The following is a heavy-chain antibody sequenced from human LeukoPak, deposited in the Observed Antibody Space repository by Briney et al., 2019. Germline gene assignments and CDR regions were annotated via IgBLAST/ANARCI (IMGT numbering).Heavy chain of an antibody. CDR2: IYPGDSDT. Sequence: GQSLNISCTGYGYNSSNYGIAWVRQMTGKGLESMGIIYPGDSDTRYSPSFQGQVTISADKSISTAYLQWSSLRASDTAMYYCARHGVAGPYDAFDIWGQGTRVTVSS. J-gene: IGHJ3*02. V-gene: IGHV5-51*01. CDR3: ARHGVAGPYDAFDI. CDR1: GYNSSNYG. D-gene: IGHD3-3*01.